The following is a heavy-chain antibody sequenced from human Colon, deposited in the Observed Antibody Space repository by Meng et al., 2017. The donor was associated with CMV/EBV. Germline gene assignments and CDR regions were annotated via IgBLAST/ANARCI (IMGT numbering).Heavy chain of an antibody. CDR3: ARRGTGGYDSVRAFDL. J-gene: IGHJ3*01. Sequence: SETLSLTCTVSGGSISTNPHFWDWIRQPPGQGLEWLGSIYYTGSTSFNPSLNSRVTISIDTSKNQFSLKLASVTAADTAVYYCARRGTGGYDSVRAFDLWGPGTVVTVSS. V-gene: IGHV4-39*07. CDR1: GGSISTNPHF. CDR2: IYYTGST. D-gene: IGHD5-12*01.